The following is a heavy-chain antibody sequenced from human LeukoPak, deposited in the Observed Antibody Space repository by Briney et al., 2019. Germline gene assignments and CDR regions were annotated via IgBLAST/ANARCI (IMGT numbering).Heavy chain of an antibody. Sequence: GGSLRLSCAASGFTFSSYAMSWVRQARRKGLEWVSGINWNGGSTGYADSVKGRFTISRDNAKNSLYLQMNSLRAEDTALYYCARVYDFWSGYEYYLDYWGQGTLVTVSS. CDR2: INWNGGST. V-gene: IGHV3-20*04. CDR3: ARVYDFWSGYEYYLDY. CDR1: GFTFSSYA. D-gene: IGHD3-3*01. J-gene: IGHJ4*02.